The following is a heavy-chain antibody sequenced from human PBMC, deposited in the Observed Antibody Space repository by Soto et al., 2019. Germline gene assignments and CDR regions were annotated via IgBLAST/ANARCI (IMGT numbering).Heavy chain of an antibody. CDR2: MNPNSGNT. CDR1: GYTFTSYD. V-gene: IGHV1-8*01. CDR3: ASHSESTNNDYYYYMDV. D-gene: IGHD1-1*01. Sequence: KVSCKASGYTFTSYDINWVRQATGQGLEWMGWMNPNSGNTGYAQKFQGRVTMTRNTSISTAYLQWSSLKASDTAMYYCASHSESTNNDYYYYMDVWGKGTTVTVSS. J-gene: IGHJ6*03.